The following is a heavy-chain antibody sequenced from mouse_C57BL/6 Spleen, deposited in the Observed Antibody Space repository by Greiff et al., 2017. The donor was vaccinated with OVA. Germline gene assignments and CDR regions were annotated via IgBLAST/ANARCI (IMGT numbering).Heavy chain of an antibody. J-gene: IGHJ4*01. CDR2: IHPNSGST. CDR1: GYTFTSYW. Sequence: QVQLQQPGAELVKPGASVKLSCKASGYTFTSYWMHWVKQRPGQGLEWIGMIHPNSGSTNYNEKFKSKATLTVDRSSSTAYMQLSSLTSEDSAVYYCARQTLYAMDYWGQGTSVTVSS. V-gene: IGHV1-64*01. CDR3: ARQTLYAMDY.